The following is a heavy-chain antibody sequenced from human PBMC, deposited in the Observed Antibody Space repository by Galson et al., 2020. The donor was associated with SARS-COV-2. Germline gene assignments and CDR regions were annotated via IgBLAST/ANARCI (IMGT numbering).Heavy chain of an antibody. Sequence: GESLKISCKVSGYTLTELSMHLVRQAPGKGPEWMGGFDPEDGATIYAQKFQGRVTMTEDTSTDTAYIELSSLRSEDTAVYYCATSSVWDLSNWFDPWGQGTLVTVSS. D-gene: IGHD1-26*01. CDR2: FDPEDGAT. CDR3: ATSSVWDLSNWFDP. CDR1: GYTLTELS. V-gene: IGHV1-24*01. J-gene: IGHJ5*02.